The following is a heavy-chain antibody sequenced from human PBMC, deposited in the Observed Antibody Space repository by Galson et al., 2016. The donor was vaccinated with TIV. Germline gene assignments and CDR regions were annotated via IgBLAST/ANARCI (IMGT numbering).Heavy chain of an antibody. CDR2: IDQGGSEK. CDR3: ARLLLAIVRAPAATPTGYFDP. Sequence: SLRLSCAASRFSFHTYWMSWLRQAPGKGLEWVASIDQGGSEKDYVDSVKGRFTVSRDNAQASLYLQMDSLRAEDTAVYYCARLLLAIVRAPAATPTGYFDPWGQGTLLTVSS. D-gene: IGHD2-2*03. CDR1: RFSFHTYW. J-gene: IGHJ5*02. V-gene: IGHV3-7*01.